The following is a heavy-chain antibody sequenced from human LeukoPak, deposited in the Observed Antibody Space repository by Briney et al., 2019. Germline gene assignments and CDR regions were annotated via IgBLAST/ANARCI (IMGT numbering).Heavy chain of an antibody. CDR3: ATLRFLEWLSDY. Sequence: PGGSLRLSGAASGFTFSSYAMSWVRQAPGKGLEWVSAISGSGGSTYYADSVKGRFTISRDNSKNTLYLQMNSLRAEDTAVYYCATLRFLEWLSDYWGQGTLVTVSS. J-gene: IGHJ4*02. D-gene: IGHD3-3*01. CDR2: ISGSGGST. CDR1: GFTFSSYA. V-gene: IGHV3-23*01.